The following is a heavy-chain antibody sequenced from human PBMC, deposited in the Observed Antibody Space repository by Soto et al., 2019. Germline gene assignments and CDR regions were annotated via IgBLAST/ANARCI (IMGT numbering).Heavy chain of an antibody. CDR2: IGTAGDP. Sequence: EVQLVESGGGLVQPGGSLRLSCAASGFTFSSYDMHWVRQATGKGLEWVSAIGTAGDPYYPGSVKGRFTISRDNSKNTLYLQMNSLRAEDTAVYYCAKKGPYYYDSSGYPPGWGQGTLVTVSS. CDR3: AKKGPYYYDSSGYPPG. CDR1: GFTFSSYD. V-gene: IGHV3-13*05. D-gene: IGHD3-22*01. J-gene: IGHJ4*02.